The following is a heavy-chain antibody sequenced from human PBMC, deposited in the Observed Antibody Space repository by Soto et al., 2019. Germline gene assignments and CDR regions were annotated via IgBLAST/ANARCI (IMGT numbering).Heavy chain of an antibody. CDR1: GYTFSNYD. Sequence: QVQLVQSGAELKKPGASVKVSCKASGYTFSNYDMNWVRQATGQGPEWIGWVNPNNADTGYAQKFQGRVTLTTDISTTTTYVELTGLRSEDTAIYYCAKVSRKGSAIDFDYWGQGTLITVSS. CDR3: AKVSRKGSAIDFDY. D-gene: IGHD3-10*01. CDR2: VNPNNADT. V-gene: IGHV1-8*01. J-gene: IGHJ4*02.